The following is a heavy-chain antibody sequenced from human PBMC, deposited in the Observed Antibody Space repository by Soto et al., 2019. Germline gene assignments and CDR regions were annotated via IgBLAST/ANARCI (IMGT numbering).Heavy chain of an antibody. CDR1: GGSISSGAYY. Sequence: QVQLQESGPGLVKPSQTLSLTCSVSGGSISSGAYYWTWIRQHPGKGLEWIGYIYYSGSTYYNPSLKSRVTISVDTSKNQFSLKLRSVTAADTAVYYCARDGRLVHYYYYGMDVWGQGTTVTVSS. V-gene: IGHV4-31*03. D-gene: IGHD6-13*01. CDR2: IYYSGST. CDR3: ARDGRLVHYYYYGMDV. J-gene: IGHJ6*02.